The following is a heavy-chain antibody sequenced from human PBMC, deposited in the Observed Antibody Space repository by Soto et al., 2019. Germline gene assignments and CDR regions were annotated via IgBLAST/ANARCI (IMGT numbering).Heavy chain of an antibody. CDR1: GCSVSNHY. CDR2: VHDSGGS. CDR3: ARQGFGALHGLVDV. J-gene: IGHJ6*02. V-gene: IGHV4-59*08. D-gene: IGHD3-10*01. Sequence: QVPLQESGPGLVKPSDTLSLSCTVSGCSVSNHYWSCFRQTPGKGLEWIGYVHDSGGSNYKPSIRIRGGIPLYQASSLFSLKLTSVTATDTAVYFCARQGFGALHGLVDVWCQGTTVTVSS.